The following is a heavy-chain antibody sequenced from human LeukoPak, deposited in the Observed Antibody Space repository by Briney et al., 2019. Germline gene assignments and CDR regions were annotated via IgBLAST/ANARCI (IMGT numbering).Heavy chain of an antibody. CDR1: GYTFTSYD. D-gene: IGHD6-19*01. CDR2: MNPNSGNT. CDR3: ATGAGTLTYYYYGMDV. Sequence: GASVKVSCKASGYTFTSYDINWVRQATGQGLEWMGWMNPNSGNTDYAQKFQGRVTMTRNTSISTAYMELSSLRSEDTAVYYCATGAGTLTYYYYGMDVWGQGTTVTVSS. J-gene: IGHJ6*02. V-gene: IGHV1-8*01.